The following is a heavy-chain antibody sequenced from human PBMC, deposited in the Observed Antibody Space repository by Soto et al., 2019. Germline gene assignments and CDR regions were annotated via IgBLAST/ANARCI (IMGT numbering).Heavy chain of an antibody. CDR3: ARGYSGSYDRPHSPNFDY. CDR2: ISYDVSNK. Sequence: GGSLRLSCAASGFTFSSYAMHWVRQAPGKGLEWVAVISYDVSNKYYADSVKGRFTISRDNSKNTLYLQMNSLRAEDTAVYYCARGYSGSYDRPHSPNFDYWGQGTLVTVSS. J-gene: IGHJ4*02. D-gene: IGHD3-10*01. V-gene: IGHV3-30-3*01. CDR1: GFTFSSYA.